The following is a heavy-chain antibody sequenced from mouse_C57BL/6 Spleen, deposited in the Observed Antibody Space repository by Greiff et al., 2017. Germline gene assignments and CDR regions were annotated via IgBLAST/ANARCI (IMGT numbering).Heavy chain of an antibody. CDR1: GYTFTDYE. CDR2: IDPETGGT. D-gene: IGHD1-1*01. CDR3: TRKVLRYFDY. V-gene: IGHV1-15*01. J-gene: IGHJ2*01. Sequence: VQLQESGAELVRPGASVTLSCKASGYTFTDYEMHWVKQTPVHGLEWIGAIDPETGGTAYNQKFKGKAILTADKSSSTAYMELRSLTSEDSAVYYCTRKVLRYFDYWGQGTTLTVSS.